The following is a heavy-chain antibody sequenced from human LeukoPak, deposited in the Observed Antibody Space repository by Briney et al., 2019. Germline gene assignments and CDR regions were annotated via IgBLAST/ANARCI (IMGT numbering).Heavy chain of an antibody. CDR3: ATAAGNGGWYMDV. J-gene: IGHJ6*03. D-gene: IGHD6-13*01. Sequence: ASVKVSCKASGYSFNDKYLHWVRQAPGQGLEWMGSINPNSGGTNYAQKFQGRVTMTRDTSISTAYMELSRLRSDDTAVYYCATAAGNGGWYMDVWGKGTTVTISS. CDR1: GYSFNDKY. V-gene: IGHV1-2*02. CDR2: INPNSGGT.